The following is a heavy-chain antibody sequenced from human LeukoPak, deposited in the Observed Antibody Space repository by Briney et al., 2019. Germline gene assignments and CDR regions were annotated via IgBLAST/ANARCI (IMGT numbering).Heavy chain of an antibody. CDR1: GFTFDDYT. Sequence: GWSLRLSCAASGFTFDDYTMHWVRQAPGKGLEWVSLISWDGGSTYYADSVKGRFTISRDNSKNSLYLQMNSLRTEDTALYYCAKGYRSGYDPFDYWGQGTLVTVSS. D-gene: IGHD5-12*01. V-gene: IGHV3-43*01. CDR3: AKGYRSGYDPFDY. J-gene: IGHJ4*02. CDR2: ISWDGGST.